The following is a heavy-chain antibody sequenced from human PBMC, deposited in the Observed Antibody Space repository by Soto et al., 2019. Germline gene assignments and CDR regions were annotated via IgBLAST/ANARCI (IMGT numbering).Heavy chain of an antibody. J-gene: IGHJ5*02. D-gene: IGHD3-10*01. Sequence: PSETQSLTCAVSDGSIRSGGYSWSWIRQPPGKGLEWIGYIYHSGSTYYNPSLKSRVTISVDRSKNQLSLKLSSVTAADTAVYYCARVPGPWGQGTLVTVSS. CDR1: DGSIRSGGYS. CDR3: ARVPGP. V-gene: IGHV4-30-2*01. CDR2: IYHSGST.